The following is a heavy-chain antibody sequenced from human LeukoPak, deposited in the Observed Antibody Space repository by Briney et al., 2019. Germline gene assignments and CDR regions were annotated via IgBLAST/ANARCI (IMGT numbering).Heavy chain of an antibody. V-gene: IGHV1-3*01. CDR3: ARRYGGNRSPLDY. CDR1: GYTFTTYA. Sequence: ASVNVSCKASGYTFTTYAIDWVRQAPGQRLEWMGWINAGNGNTRYSQKFQDRVTITRDTSATTVHMELSSLRSEDTALFYCARRYGGNRSPLDYWGQGTLVTVSS. J-gene: IGHJ4*02. D-gene: IGHD4-23*01. CDR2: INAGNGNT.